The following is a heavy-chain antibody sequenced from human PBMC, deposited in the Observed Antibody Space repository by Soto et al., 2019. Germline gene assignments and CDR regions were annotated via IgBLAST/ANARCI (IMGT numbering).Heavy chain of an antibody. CDR3: ARYSLRSSGSNNWFDP. CDR1: GYTFTGYY. V-gene: IGHV1-2*04. CDR2: INPNSGGT. J-gene: IGHJ5*02. Sequence: GASVKVSCKASGYTFTGYYMHWVRQAPGQGPEWMGWINPNSGGTNYAQKFQGWVTMTRDTSISTAYMELSRLRSDDTAVYYCARYSLRSSGSNNWFDPWGQGTLVTVSS. D-gene: IGHD3-22*01.